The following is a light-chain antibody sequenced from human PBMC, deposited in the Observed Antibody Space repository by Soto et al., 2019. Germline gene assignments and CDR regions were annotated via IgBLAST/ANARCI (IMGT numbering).Light chain of an antibody. V-gene: IGKV3-11*01. CDR3: QQHANLPFLT. CDR2: HAS. Sequence: EIVLTQSPATLSLSPGERATLSCRASQRFSSSLAGYQQTLGQAPGLLFYHASTRATGVPARFSGSGSWTDFTLTISTLEPEDFEVYYCQQHANLPFLTFGGGTKVEIK. CDR1: QRFSSS. J-gene: IGKJ4*01.